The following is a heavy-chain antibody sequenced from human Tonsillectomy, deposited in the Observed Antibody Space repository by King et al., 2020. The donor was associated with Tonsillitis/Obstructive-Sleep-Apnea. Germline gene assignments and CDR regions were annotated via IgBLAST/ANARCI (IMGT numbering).Heavy chain of an antibody. CDR3: ARGMPAAGIDY. Sequence: VQLVESGGGLVKPGGSLRLSCAASGFTFSSYSMNWVRQAPGKGLEWVSSISSSSNYIFYADSVKGRFTISRDNAKNSLYLQMNSLRVEDTAVYYCARGMPAAGIDYWGQGSLVTVSS. D-gene: IGHD6-13*01. V-gene: IGHV3-21*01. CDR2: ISSSSNYI. J-gene: IGHJ4*02. CDR1: GFTFSSYS.